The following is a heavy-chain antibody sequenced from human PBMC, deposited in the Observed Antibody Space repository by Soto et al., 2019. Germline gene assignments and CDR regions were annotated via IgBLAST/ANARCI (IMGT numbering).Heavy chain of an antibody. J-gene: IGHJ6*02. CDR2: ILYDGSKK. Sequence: PGGSLRLSCAASGFTFSSYGMHWVRQAPGKGLEWVAVILYDGSKKYYADSVKGRFTISRDNSKNTLYLQMSSLRAEDTALYYCVKDGSSGWPYFDDMDVWGQGTTVTVPS. V-gene: IGHV3-30*18. CDR1: GFTFSSYG. D-gene: IGHD6-19*01. CDR3: VKDGSSGWPYFDDMDV.